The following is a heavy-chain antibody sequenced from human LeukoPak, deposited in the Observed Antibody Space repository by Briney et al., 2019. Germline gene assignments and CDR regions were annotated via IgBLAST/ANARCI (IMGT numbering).Heavy chain of an antibody. CDR3: ARHRAAAETYYYYYMDV. D-gene: IGHD6-13*01. Sequence: SETLSLTCTVSGGSISSYYWSWIRQPPGKGLEWLGYIYYSGSTNYNPSLKSRVTISVDTSKNQFSLKLSSVTAADTAVYYCARHRAAAETYYYYYMDVWGKGTTVTVSS. CDR2: IYYSGST. J-gene: IGHJ6*03. CDR1: GGSISSYY. V-gene: IGHV4-59*01.